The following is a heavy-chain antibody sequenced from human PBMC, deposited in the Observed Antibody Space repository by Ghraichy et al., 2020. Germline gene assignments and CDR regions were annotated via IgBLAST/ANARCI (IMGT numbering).Heavy chain of an antibody. CDR1: GGSIRISNYY. V-gene: IGHV4-39*07. CDR3: AREWFGEVSYNWFDP. J-gene: IGHJ5*02. Sequence: SQTLSLTSSVTGGSIRISNYYWGWIRQSPGKGLEWIGSIYHGGTSYYNPSLKSRVTISVDATNNQFSLNLSSVTAADTAMYYCAREWFGEVSYNWFDPWGQGTLVTVSS. CDR2: IYHGGTS. D-gene: IGHD3-10*01.